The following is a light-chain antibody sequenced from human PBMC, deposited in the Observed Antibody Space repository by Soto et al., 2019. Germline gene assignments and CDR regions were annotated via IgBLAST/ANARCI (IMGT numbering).Light chain of an antibody. CDR1: SGHSNYA. V-gene: IGLV4-69*01. CDR2: LNSDGSH. J-gene: IGLJ3*02. CDR3: LTWGTGIWV. Sequence: QPVLTQPPSASASLGASVKLTCTLSSGHSNYAIAWHQQKPEKGPRYLMKLNSDGSHSKGDGIPDRFSGSSSGAERFLTISSLQSEDEADYYCLTWGTGIWVFGGGTKLTVL.